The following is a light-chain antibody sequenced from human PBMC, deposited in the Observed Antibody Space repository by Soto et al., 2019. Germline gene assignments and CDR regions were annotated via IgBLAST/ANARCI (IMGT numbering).Light chain of an antibody. CDR1: QTISSW. V-gene: IGKV1-5*03. CDR2: KAS. Sequence: IQMTDSPSTLAVSVGDRVTITCRASQTISSWLAWYQQKPGKAPKLLIYKASTLKSGVPSRFSGSGSGTEFTLTISSLQPDDFATYYCQHYNSYSEAFGQGTKVDIK. J-gene: IGKJ1*01. CDR3: QHYNSYSEA.